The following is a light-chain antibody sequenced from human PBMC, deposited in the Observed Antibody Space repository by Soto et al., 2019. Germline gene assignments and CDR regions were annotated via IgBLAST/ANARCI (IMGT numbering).Light chain of an antibody. V-gene: IGKV3-15*01. Sequence: EIVMTQSPATLSVAPGERATLFCRASQSVSSNLAWYQQQAGQAPRLLIYGTSTRATGIPARFSGSGSGTDFTLTISSLQSEDFAVYYCQQYNNWPQLTFGGGTKVEIK. J-gene: IGKJ4*01. CDR2: GTS. CDR1: QSVSSN. CDR3: QQYNNWPQLT.